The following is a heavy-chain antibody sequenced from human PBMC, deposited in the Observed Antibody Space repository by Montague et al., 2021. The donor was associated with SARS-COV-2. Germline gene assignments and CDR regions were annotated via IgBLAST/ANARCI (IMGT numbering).Heavy chain of an antibody. J-gene: IGHJ4*01. Sequence: SETLSLTCSVSGYSIITGYYWAWVRQPPGKGLEWIGNIYHSGSTXXNPXXXSRVTISVDTSKNQFSLKLNSLTAAGTAVYFCARLSLGSYDSGADFDIWGQGALVTVSS. CDR3: ARLSLGSYDSGADFDI. CDR1: GYSIITGYY. V-gene: IGHV4-38-2*01. D-gene: IGHD3-22*01. CDR2: IYHSGST.